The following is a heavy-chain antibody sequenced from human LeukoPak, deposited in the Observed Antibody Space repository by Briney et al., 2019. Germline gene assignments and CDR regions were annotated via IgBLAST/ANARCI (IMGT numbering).Heavy chain of an antibody. J-gene: IGHJ6*02. CDR3: ARAAVRGVIHYYYYGMDV. CDR2: INHSGST. D-gene: IGHD3-10*01. V-gene: IGHV4-34*01. CDR1: GGSFSGYY. Sequence: SGTLSLTCAVYGGSFSGYYWSWIRQPPGKGLEWIGEINHSGSTNYNPSLKSRVTISVDTSKNQFSLKLSSVTAADTAVYYCARAAVRGVIHYYYYGMDVWGQGTTVTVSS.